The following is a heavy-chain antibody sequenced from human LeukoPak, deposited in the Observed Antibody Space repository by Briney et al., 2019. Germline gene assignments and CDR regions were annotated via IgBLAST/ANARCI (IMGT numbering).Heavy chain of an antibody. V-gene: IGHV3-23*01. CDR2: ISGSGGST. Sequence: PGGSLRLSCAASGFTFSSYAMSWVRQAPGKGLEWVSAISGSGGSTYYADSVKGRFTISRDNSKNTLYLQTNSLRAEDTAVYYCAKGIAVEIAFGYWGQGTLVTVSS. D-gene: IGHD6-19*01. J-gene: IGHJ4*02. CDR1: GFTFSSYA. CDR3: AKGIAVEIAFGY.